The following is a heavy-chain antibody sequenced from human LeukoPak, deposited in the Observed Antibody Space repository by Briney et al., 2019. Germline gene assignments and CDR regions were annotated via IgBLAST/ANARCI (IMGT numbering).Heavy chain of an antibody. V-gene: IGHV3-30*18. Sequence: PGGFLRLSCAASGFTFSSYGMHWVRQAPGKGLEWVAVISYDGSNKYYADSVKGRFTISRDNSKNTLYLQMNSLRAEDTAVYYCAKDLGTRDYYDSSGNDAFDIWGQGTMVTVSS. CDR1: GFTFSSYG. J-gene: IGHJ3*02. D-gene: IGHD3-22*01. CDR3: AKDLGTRDYYDSSGNDAFDI. CDR2: ISYDGSNK.